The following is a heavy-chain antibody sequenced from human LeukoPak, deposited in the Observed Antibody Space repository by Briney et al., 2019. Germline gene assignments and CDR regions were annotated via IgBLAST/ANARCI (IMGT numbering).Heavy chain of an antibody. CDR2: MSPNSGDT. V-gene: IGHV1-8*01. D-gene: IGHD7-27*01. CDR1: GYTFTSYD. Sequence: ASVNVSCKASGYTFTSYDFNWVRQATGQRPEWMGWMSPNSGDTGYAQKFQDRVTMTRNTSISTAYMELSSLRSDDTAVYYCARNPPRTGDFNYWGQGALVTVSS. J-gene: IGHJ4*02. CDR3: ARNPPRTGDFNY.